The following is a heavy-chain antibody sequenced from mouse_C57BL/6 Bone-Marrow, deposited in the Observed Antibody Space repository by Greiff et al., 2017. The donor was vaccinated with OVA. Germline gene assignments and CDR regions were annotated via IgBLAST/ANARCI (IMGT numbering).Heavy chain of an antibody. CDR3: ARCESAYFLFAY. D-gene: IGHD2-10*01. V-gene: IGHV1-55*01. Sequence: QVQLKQPGAELVKPGASVKMSCKASGYTFTSYWITWVKQRPGQGLEWIGDIYPGSGSTNYNEKFTSQATLTVDTSSSTAYMQLSSLTSEDSAVYYWARCESAYFLFAYWGQGTLVTVSA. CDR1: GYTFTSYW. J-gene: IGHJ3*01. CDR2: IYPGSGST.